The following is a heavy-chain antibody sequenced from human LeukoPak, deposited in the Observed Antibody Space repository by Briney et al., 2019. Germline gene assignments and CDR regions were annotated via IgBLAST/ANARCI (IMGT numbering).Heavy chain of an antibody. V-gene: IGHV4-4*07. D-gene: IGHD6-13*01. CDR3: ARDSGSSSWCDNDAFDI. J-gene: IGHJ3*02. Sequence: SETLSLTCTVSGGSISSYYWSWIRQPAGKGLEWIGRIYTSGSTNYNPSLKSRVTMSVDTSKNQFSLKLSSVTAADTAVYYCARDSGSSSWCDNDAFDIWGQGTMVTVSS. CDR2: IYTSGST. CDR1: GGSISSYY.